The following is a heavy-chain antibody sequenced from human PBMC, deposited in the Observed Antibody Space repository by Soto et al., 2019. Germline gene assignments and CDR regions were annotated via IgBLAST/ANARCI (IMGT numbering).Heavy chain of an antibody. CDR1: GFTFSSYA. J-gene: IGHJ4*02. V-gene: IGHV3-23*01. CDR3: ASIVVVPAARDYFDY. Sequence: EVQLLESGGGLVQPGGSLRLSCAASGFTFSSYAMSWVRQAPGKGLEWVSAISGSGGSTYYADSVKGRFTISRENSKNTLYLQMNSLRAEDTAVYYCASIVVVPAARDYFDYWGQGTLVTVSS. CDR2: ISGSGGST. D-gene: IGHD2-2*01.